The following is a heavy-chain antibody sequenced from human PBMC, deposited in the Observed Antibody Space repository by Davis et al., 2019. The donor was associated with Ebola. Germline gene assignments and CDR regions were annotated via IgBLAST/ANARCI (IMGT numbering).Heavy chain of an antibody. V-gene: IGHV3-7*03. D-gene: IGHD6-19*01. CDR3: ARRPGWLDAFDI. Sequence: GESLKISCAASGFTFSSYWMSWVRQAPGKGLEWVANIKQDGSENYYVDSVKGRFTISRDNAKNSLYLQMNSLRAEDTAVYYCARRPGWLDAFDIWGQGTMVTVSS. CDR1: GFTFSSYW. CDR2: IKQDGSEN. J-gene: IGHJ3*02.